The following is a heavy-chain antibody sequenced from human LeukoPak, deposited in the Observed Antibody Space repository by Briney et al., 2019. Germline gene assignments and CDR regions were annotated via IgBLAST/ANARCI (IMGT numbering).Heavy chain of an antibody. D-gene: IGHD2-2*01. Sequence: PGGSLRLSCAASGFTFSSYAMSWVRQAPGKGLEWVSVISGSGGSTYYADSVKRRFTISRDNSKNTLYLQMNSLRAEDTAVYYCAKDAYPTPMPLFDYWGQGTLVTVSS. CDR1: GFTFSSYA. CDR2: ISGSGGST. J-gene: IGHJ4*02. V-gene: IGHV3-23*01. CDR3: AKDAYPTPMPLFDY.